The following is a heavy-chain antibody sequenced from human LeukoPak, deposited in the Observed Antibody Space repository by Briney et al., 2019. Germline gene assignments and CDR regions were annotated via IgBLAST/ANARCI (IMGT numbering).Heavy chain of an antibody. J-gene: IGHJ1*01. V-gene: IGHV3-30-3*01. CDR3: ARDKGSGSYHIAEYFQH. D-gene: IGHD1-26*01. CDR2: ISYDGSNK. CDR1: GFTFSSYA. Sequence: GGPLRLSCAASGFTFSSYAMHWVRQAPGKGLEWVAVISYDGSNKYYADSVKGRFTISRDNSKNTLYLQMNSLRAEDTAVYYCARDKGSGSYHIAEYFQHWGQGTLVTVSS.